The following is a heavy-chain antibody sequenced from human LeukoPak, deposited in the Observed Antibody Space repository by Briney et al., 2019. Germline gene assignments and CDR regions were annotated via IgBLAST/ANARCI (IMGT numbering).Heavy chain of an antibody. CDR3: AREVESGLRH. J-gene: IGHJ4*02. Sequence: ASVKVSCKASGYTLTGYYMHWVRQAPGQGLEWMGWINPNSGDTNYAQKFQGRVTMTRDTSISTAYMELSRLRSDDTAVYYCAREVESGLRHWGQGTLLTVSS. CDR2: INPNSGDT. CDR1: GYTLTGYY. V-gene: IGHV1-2*02. D-gene: IGHD3/OR15-3a*01.